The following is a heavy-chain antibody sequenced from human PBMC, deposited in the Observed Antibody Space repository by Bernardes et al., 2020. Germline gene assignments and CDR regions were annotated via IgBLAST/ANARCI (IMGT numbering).Heavy chain of an antibody. V-gene: IGHV3-64D*06. CDR1: GFTFGRFA. Sequence: GDLSRSRTASGFTFGRFAMHWVRPAPGKGLEYVSIISRDGDIEKYADSVKGRFTVSRDNSKSTLYLQMSSLRPEDAAVYYCVKAPGCGPSCYLTDFWGKGTLVTVSS. J-gene: IGHJ4*02. CDR2: ISRDGDIE. CDR3: VKAPGCGPSCYLTDF. D-gene: IGHD2-2*01.